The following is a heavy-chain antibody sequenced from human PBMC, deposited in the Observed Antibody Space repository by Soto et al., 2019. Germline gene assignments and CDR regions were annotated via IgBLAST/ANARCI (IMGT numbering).Heavy chain of an antibody. J-gene: IGHJ6*02. CDR3: ARGSVVRGVAYYGMDV. Sequence: SETLSLTCTVSGGSMSSYYWSWIRQPPGKGLEWIGEINHSGSTNYNPSLKSRVTISVDTSKNQFSLKLSSVTAADTAVYYCARGSVVRGVAYYGMDVWGQGTTVTVSS. CDR2: INHSGST. V-gene: IGHV4-34*01. D-gene: IGHD3-10*01. CDR1: GGSMSSYY.